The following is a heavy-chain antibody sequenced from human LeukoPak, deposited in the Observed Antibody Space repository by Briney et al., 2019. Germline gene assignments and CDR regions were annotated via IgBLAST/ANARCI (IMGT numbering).Heavy chain of an antibody. J-gene: IGHJ6*03. CDR3: PSVIAVAGTRYFYYYYMDV. V-gene: IGHV4-39*01. CDR1: GGSISSSSYY. Sequence: SETLSLTCTVSGGSISSSSYYWGWIRQPPGKGLEWIGSIYYSGSTYYNPSLKSRVTISVDTSKNQFSLKLSSVTAADTAVYYCPSVIAVAGTRYFYYYYMDVWGKGTTVTISS. D-gene: IGHD6-19*01. CDR2: IYYSGST.